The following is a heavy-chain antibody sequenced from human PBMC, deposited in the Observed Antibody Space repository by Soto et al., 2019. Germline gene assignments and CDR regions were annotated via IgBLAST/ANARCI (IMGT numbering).Heavy chain of an antibody. CDR2: IYYSGST. Sequence: SETLSLTCTVSGGSISSYYWSWIRQPPGKGLEWIGFIYYSGSTNYNPSLKSRVTISVDTSKNQFSLNLSSVTAADTAVYYCARHRAMVFDYWGQGTLVTVS. D-gene: IGHD5-18*01. CDR3: ARHRAMVFDY. CDR1: GGSISSYY. J-gene: IGHJ4*02. V-gene: IGHV4-59*08.